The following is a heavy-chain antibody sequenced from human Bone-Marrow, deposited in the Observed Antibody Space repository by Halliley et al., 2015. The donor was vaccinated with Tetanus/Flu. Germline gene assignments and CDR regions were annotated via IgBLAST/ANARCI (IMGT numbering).Heavy chain of an antibody. V-gene: IGHV3-30*18. CDR3: AKEKAALTSNYAFDV. CDR1: GFTFSSYG. Sequence: SLRLSCAASGFTFSSYGIHWVRQAPGKGLEWVAVISYDENYKYYADSVKGRITISRDNSKNTLYLQMNSLRAEDTAVYYCAKEKAALTSNYAFDVWGQGTMFTVSS. J-gene: IGHJ3*01. D-gene: IGHD3-9*01. CDR2: ISYDENYK.